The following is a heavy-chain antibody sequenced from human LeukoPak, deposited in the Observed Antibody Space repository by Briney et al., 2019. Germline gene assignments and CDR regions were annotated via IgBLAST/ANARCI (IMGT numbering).Heavy chain of an antibody. V-gene: IGHV3-49*04. Sequence: GGSLRLSCAASGFTFGDYAMSWVCQAPGKGLEWVGFIRSKAYGGTTEYAASVKGRFTISRDDSKSIAYLQMNSLKTEDTAVYYCTRSSAYCSSTSCYVLDYWGQGTLVTVSS. J-gene: IGHJ4*02. CDR3: TRSSAYCSSTSCYVLDY. CDR1: GFTFGDYA. D-gene: IGHD2-2*01. CDR2: IRSKAYGGTT.